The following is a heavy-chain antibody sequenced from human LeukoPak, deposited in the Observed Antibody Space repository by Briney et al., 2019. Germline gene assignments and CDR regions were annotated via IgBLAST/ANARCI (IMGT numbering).Heavy chain of an antibody. J-gene: IGHJ3*02. D-gene: IGHD3-22*01. CDR1: GFTFSSYS. CDR2: ISSSSSTI. CDR3: AREDYDSSGPNAFDI. V-gene: IGHV3-48*01. Sequence: GGSLRLSCAASGFTFSSYSMNWVRQAPGKGLEWVSYISSSSSTIYYADSVKGRFTISRDNAKNSLYLQMNSLRAEDTAVYYCAREDYDSSGPNAFDIWGQGTMVTVSS.